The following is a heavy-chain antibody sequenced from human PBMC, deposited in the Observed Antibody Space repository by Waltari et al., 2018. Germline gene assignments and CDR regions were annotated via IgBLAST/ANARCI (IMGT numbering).Heavy chain of an antibody. J-gene: IGHJ4*02. V-gene: IGHV3-74*03. CDR3: ARGGLAGATPDY. D-gene: IGHD1-26*01. CDR1: GFTLNNYW. Sequence: EVRLVESGGGLVQPGGSLRLSCAASGFTLNNYWIHWVRHAPGKGLVWVAYVNNEGTHTAYVDAVKGRFTASRDNAKNTLYLQMNSLRVEDTAVYYCARGGLAGATPDYWGQGTLVTVSS. CDR2: VNNEGTHT.